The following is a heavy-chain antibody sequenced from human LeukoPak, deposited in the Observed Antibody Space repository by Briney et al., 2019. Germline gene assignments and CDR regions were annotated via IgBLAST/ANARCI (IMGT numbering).Heavy chain of an antibody. CDR3: ARLAVAGMGSLDY. CDR1: GGTFSSYA. J-gene: IGHJ4*02. CDR2: MNPNSGNT. D-gene: IGHD6-19*01. V-gene: IGHV1-8*02. Sequence: ASVKVPCKASGGTFSSYAISWVRQATGQGLEWMGWMNPNSGNTGYAQKFQGRVTMTRNTSISTAYMELSSLRSEDTAVYYCARLAVAGMGSLDYWGQGTLVTVSS.